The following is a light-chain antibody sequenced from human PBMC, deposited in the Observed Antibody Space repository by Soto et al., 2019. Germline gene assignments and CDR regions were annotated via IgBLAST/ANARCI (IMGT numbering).Light chain of an antibody. CDR2: EVS. Sequence: QSVLTQPPSASGSPGQSVTIPCTGTSSDVGAYNYVSWYQQHPGKAPKLVIYEVSKRPSGVPDRFSGSKSGNTASLTVSGLQGEDDADYYCASHARSNAVFGTGTKVTVL. J-gene: IGLJ1*01. CDR1: SSDVGAYNY. V-gene: IGLV2-8*01. CDR3: ASHARSNAV.